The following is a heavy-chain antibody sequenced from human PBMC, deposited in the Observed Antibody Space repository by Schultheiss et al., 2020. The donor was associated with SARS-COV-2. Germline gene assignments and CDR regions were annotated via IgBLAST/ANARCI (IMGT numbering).Heavy chain of an antibody. CDR1: GGSISSYY. CDR3: AKVRSSSHSNWFDP. D-gene: IGHD6-6*01. J-gene: IGHJ5*02. V-gene: IGHV4-59*12. Sequence: SETLSLTCTVSGGSISSYYWSWIRQPAGKGLEWIGYIYYSGSTSYNPSLKSRVTISVDTSKNQFSLKLSSVTAADTAVYYCAKVRSSSHSNWFDPWGQGTLVTVSS. CDR2: IYYSGST.